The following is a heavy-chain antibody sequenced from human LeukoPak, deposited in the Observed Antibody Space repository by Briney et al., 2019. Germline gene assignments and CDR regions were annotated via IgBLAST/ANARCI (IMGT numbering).Heavy chain of an antibody. CDR3: ARGKPYQAPKRDSSKTRKYYFDY. CDR1: GGSFSGYY. D-gene: IGHD6-13*01. V-gene: IGHV4-34*01. Sequence: SETLSLTCAVYGGSFSGYYWSWIRQPPGKGLEWIGEINHSGSTNYNPSLKSRVTISVDTSKNQFSLKLSSVTAADTAVYYCARGKPYQAPKRDSSKTRKYYFDYWGQGTLVTVSS. J-gene: IGHJ4*02. CDR2: INHSGST.